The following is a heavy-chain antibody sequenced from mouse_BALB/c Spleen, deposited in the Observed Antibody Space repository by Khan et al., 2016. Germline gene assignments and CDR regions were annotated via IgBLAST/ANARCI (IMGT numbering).Heavy chain of an antibody. CDR2: IQYSGTT. J-gene: IGHJ3*01. CDR1: GYSITSGYN. CDR3: ARSSAY. V-gene: IGHV3-1*02. Sequence: EVQLQESGPDLVKPSQSLSLTCTVTGYSITSGYNWHWIRQFPGNKLEWLGYIQYSGTTHYNPSLTTRLSVTRDTSNNQFFLQLNSVHTENTAPDYCARSSAYWGQGTLVTVSA.